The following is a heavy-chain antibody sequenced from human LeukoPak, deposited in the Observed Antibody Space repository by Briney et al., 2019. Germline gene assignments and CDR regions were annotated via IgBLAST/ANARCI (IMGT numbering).Heavy chain of an antibody. CDR2: ISGSGSHT. Sequence: GGSLRLSCSASGFTFTTYAMTWVRQAPGKGLEWLSVISGSGSHTYYADSVGGRFTISRDNSKNTLYLQMNSLRVDDTAVYYCGSGGLRWSLNPDYWGQGTLVTVSS. J-gene: IGHJ4*02. CDR3: GSGGLRWSLNPDY. D-gene: IGHD4-23*01. V-gene: IGHV3-23*01. CDR1: GFTFTTYA.